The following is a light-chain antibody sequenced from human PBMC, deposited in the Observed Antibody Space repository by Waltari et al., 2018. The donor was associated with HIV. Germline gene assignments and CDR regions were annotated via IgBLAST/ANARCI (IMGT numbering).Light chain of an antibody. V-gene: IGLV2-11*01. J-gene: IGLJ1*01. CDR3: CSYAGSSYV. CDR2: DVT. Sequence: QSALTQPRSVSGSPGQSVTISCTGTSSDVGAYNYVSWYQQHPGKAPKLMIYDVTKRPSVVPDRFAGSKAGNTASLTISGLQAEDETDYFCCSYAGSSYVCGTGTNVTVL. CDR1: SSDVGAYNY.